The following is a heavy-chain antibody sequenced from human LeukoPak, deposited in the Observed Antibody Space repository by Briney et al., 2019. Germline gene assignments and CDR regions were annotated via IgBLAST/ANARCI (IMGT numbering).Heavy chain of an antibody. J-gene: IGHJ4*02. V-gene: IGHV4-4*07. CDR1: GGSISSYH. CDR3: ARDSPFTYYYDSSVYPFDY. CDR2: ISTRGST. Sequence: SETLSLTCTVSGGSISSYHWSWIRQPAGKGLEWIGRISTRGSTNYNPSLKSRVTMSEDTSKNRFSLRLSSVTAADTAVYYCARDSPFTYYYDSSVYPFDYWGQGTLVTVSS. D-gene: IGHD3-22*01.